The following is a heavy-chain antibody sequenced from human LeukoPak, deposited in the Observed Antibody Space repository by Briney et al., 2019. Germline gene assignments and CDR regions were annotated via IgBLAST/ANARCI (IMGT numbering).Heavy chain of an antibody. J-gene: IGHJ3*01. Sequence: PGGSLTLSCAPSGFIFSSYAMHWVRLXXXKXLEXXSFIGLGGDASDAGSVKGQFTISRAHPRNSLYLQMNNLTIGDTAVYFCAREKRTANALDVWGHGTMVIVSS. CDR2: IGLGGDA. CDR3: AREKRTANALDV. CDR1: GFIFSSYA. V-gene: IGHV3-13*01.